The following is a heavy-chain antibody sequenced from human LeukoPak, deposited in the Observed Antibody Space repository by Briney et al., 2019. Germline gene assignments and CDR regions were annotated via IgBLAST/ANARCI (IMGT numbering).Heavy chain of an antibody. CDR1: GFTFSNAW. D-gene: IGHD1-7*01. CDR2: IKSKTDGGTT. V-gene: IGHV3-15*01. J-gene: IGHJ6*02. CDR3: TTDEDWNYARKDV. Sequence: GGSLRLSCAASGFTFSNAWMTWARQAPGKGLEWVGRIKSKTDGGTTDYATPVKGRFTISRDDSKSTLYLQMNSLKIEDTAVYYCTTDEDWNYARKDVWGQGATVIVSS.